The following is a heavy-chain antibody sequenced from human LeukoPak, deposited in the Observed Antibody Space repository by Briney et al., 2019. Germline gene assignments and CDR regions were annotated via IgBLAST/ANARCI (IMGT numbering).Heavy chain of an antibody. J-gene: IGHJ6*02. D-gene: IGHD3-3*01. V-gene: IGHV1-2*04. CDR3: ARGLMAYYDFWSGYSGYYYYYGMDV. CDR2: INPNSGGT. CDR1: GYTFTGYY. Sequence: ASVKVSCKASGYTFTGYYMHWVRQAPGQGLEWMGWINPNSGGTNYAQKFQGWVTMTRDTSISTAYMELSSLRSEDTAVYYCARGLMAYYDFWSGYSGYYYYYGMDVWGQGTTVTVSS.